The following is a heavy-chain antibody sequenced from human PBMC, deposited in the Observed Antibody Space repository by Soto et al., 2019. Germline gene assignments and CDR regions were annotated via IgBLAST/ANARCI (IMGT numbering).Heavy chain of an antibody. Sequence: QLQLQESGPGLVKPSETLSLTCTVSGGSISSSSYYWGWIRQPPGKGLEWIGSIYYSGSTYYNPSLNSRVTISVDTSKNQFSLKLSSVTAADTAVYYCARWGGYCSGGSCYSKGFDYWGQGTLVTVSS. CDR2: IYYSGST. D-gene: IGHD2-15*01. V-gene: IGHV4-39*01. CDR3: ARWGGYCSGGSCYSKGFDY. J-gene: IGHJ4*02. CDR1: GGSISSSSYY.